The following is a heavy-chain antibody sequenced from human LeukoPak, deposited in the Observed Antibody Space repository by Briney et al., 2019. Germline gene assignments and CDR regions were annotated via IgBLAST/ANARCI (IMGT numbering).Heavy chain of an antibody. D-gene: IGHD6-6*01. V-gene: IGHV4-59*01. J-gene: IGHJ4*02. CDR2: ISYSGST. CDR3: ARTLSEYSSSSLGY. Sequence: SETLSLTCTVSGGSISSYYWNWIRQPPGKGLQWIGYISYSGSTNYNPSLRSRVTISVDTSKTQFSLKLSSVTAADTAVYYCARTLSEYSSSSLGYWGQGTLVTVSS. CDR1: GGSISSYY.